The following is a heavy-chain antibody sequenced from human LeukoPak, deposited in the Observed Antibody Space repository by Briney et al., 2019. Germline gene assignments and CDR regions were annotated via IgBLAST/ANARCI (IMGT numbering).Heavy chain of an antibody. J-gene: IGHJ4*02. CDR2: ITSRGEST. Sequence: GGSLRLSCAASGFTFSIYAMSWVRQAPGKGLQWVSSITSRGESTWYVASVRGRFTITSDNSENTLYLKMHSLRAEDTAVYYCARDRPNYYGSDGHYYRRDGDYWGRGTLVSVSS. CDR1: GFTFSIYA. V-gene: IGHV3-23*01. D-gene: IGHD3-22*01. CDR3: ARDRPNYYGSDGHYYRRDGDY.